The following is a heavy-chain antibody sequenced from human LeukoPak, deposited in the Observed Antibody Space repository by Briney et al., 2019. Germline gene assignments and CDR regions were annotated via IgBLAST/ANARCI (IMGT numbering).Heavy chain of an antibody. Sequence: ASVKVSCKASGYTFTSYGLSWVRQAPGQGLEWMGWISTYNGNTNYAQKVRGRVTMTTDTSTSTAYMELRILGSDDTAVYYCAGGGWNQLSYWGQGTLVTVSS. CDR3: AGGGWNQLSY. D-gene: IGHD2-2*01. J-gene: IGHJ4*02. CDR1: GYTFTSYG. V-gene: IGHV1-18*01. CDR2: ISTYNGNT.